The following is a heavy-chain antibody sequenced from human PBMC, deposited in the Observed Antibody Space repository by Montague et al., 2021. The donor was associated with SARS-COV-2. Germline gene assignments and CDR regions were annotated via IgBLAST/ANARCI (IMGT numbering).Heavy chain of an antibody. CDR1: GGSFSGYY. CDR2: INHSGST. Sequence: SETLSLTCAVYGGSFSGYYWSWIRQPPGKGLEWIGEINHSGSTNYNPSLKSRVTISVDTSKNQFSLKLSSVTAADTAVYFCARGFRSVARAVLGIAFYYYFDMDVWGQGTTVTVSS. CDR3: ARGFRSVARAVLGIAFYYYFDMDV. J-gene: IGHJ6*02. D-gene: IGHD2-2*01. V-gene: IGHV4-34*01.